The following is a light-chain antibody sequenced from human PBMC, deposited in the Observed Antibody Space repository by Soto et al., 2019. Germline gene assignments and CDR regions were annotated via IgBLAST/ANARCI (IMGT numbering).Light chain of an antibody. CDR2: GAS. Sequence: EIVVTQSPGTLSLSPGERATLSCRASQSVSSSYLAWYQQKPGQAPRLLIYGASIRDTGIPDRFSGSGSGTDFTLTISRLEPEDFAVYYCQQYGSSPRTFGQGTKLELK. CDR3: QQYGSSPRT. J-gene: IGKJ2*01. V-gene: IGKV3-20*01. CDR1: QSVSSSY.